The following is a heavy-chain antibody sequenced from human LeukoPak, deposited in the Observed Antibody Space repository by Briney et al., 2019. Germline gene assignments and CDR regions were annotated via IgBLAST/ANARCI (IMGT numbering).Heavy chain of an antibody. D-gene: IGHD4-17*01. J-gene: IGHJ3*02. CDR2: ISGYNGNT. V-gene: IGHV1-18*01. Sequence: ASVKVSCKTSGYTFSTYGISWVRQAPGQGLEWMGWISGYNGNTNYAQKFQGRVTMTTDTSTSTAYMELRGLRSDDTAVYYCARDASVTTNDAFDMWGQGTMVTVSS. CDR1: GYTFSTYG. CDR3: ARDASVTTNDAFDM.